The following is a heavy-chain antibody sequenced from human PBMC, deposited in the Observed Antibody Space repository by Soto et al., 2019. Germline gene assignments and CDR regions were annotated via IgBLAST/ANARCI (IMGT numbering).Heavy chain of an antibody. V-gene: IGHV3-48*02. CDR3: ARDMGSRFYYYGMDV. J-gene: IGHJ6*02. CDR2: ISSSSTI. D-gene: IGHD2-15*01. Sequence: VQLVESGGGLVQPGGSLRLSCAASGFTFRSYSMNWVRQAPGKGLEWVSYISSSSTIYYADSVKGQFTISRDNAKNSLYLQMNSLRDEDTAVYYCARDMGSRFYYYGMDVWGQGTTVTVSS. CDR1: GFTFRSYS.